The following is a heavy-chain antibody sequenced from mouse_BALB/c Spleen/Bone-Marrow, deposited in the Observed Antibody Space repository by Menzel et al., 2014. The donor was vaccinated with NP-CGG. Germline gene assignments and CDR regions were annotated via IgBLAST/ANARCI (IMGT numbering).Heavy chain of an antibody. CDR3: ARGVYYGNYFDY. Sequence: LQQSGSELVRPGASVKLSCKASGYTFTSYWMHWVKQRPGQGLEWIGNIYPGSGSTNYDEKFKGKATLTVDTSSGTAYMQLSSLTSEDTAVYFCARGVYYGNYFDYWGQGTTLTVSS. CDR2: IYPGSGST. CDR1: GYTFTSYW. V-gene: IGHV1S22*01. J-gene: IGHJ2*01. D-gene: IGHD2-1*01.